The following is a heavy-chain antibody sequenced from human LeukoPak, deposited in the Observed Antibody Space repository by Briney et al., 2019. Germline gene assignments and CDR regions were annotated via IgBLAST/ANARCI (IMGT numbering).Heavy chain of an antibody. D-gene: IGHD3-10*01. CDR1: GGTFSSYA. J-gene: IGHJ6*03. V-gene: IGHV1-18*01. Sequence: ASVKVSCKASGGTFSSYAISWVRQAPGQGLEWMGWISGYNGNTNYAQKLQGRVTMTTDTSTSTAYMELRSLRSDDTAVYYCASGKSGWFGESNYYYYMDVWGKGTTVTISS. CDR2: ISGYNGNT. CDR3: ASGKSGWFGESNYYYYMDV.